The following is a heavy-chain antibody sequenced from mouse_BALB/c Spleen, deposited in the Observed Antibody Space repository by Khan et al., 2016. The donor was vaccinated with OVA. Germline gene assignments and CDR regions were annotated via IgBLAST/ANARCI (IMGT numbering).Heavy chain of an antibody. Sequence: QVRLQQSGPELVRPGVSVKISCKGSGYTFTDYAMYWVKQSHAKSLEWIGLISTYSGNTNYNQKFKGKATMTVDKSSSTAYMELARLTSEDSAIYSCARPAYDGYYVYWGQGTTLTVSS. CDR3: ARPAYDGYYVY. CDR2: ISTYSGNT. V-gene: IGHV1S137*01. D-gene: IGHD2-3*01. CDR1: GYTFTDYA. J-gene: IGHJ2*01.